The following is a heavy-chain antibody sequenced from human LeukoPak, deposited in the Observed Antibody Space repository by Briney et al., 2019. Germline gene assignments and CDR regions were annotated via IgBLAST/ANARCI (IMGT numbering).Heavy chain of an antibody. D-gene: IGHD3-10*01. CDR2: VSSGGGT. CDR3: ARFRGDV. Sequence: GGSLRLSCAASGFTVSGNLMSWVRQAPGKGLEWVSVVSSGGGTYYADSVKGRFIISRENSKNTLHLQMNSLRVEDTAMYYCARFRGDVWGQGTTVTVSS. J-gene: IGHJ6*02. V-gene: IGHV3-66*01. CDR1: GFTVSGNL.